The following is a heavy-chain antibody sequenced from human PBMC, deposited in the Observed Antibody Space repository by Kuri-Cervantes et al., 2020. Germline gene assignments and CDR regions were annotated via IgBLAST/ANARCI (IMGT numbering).Heavy chain of an antibody. V-gene: IGHV4-59*01. CDR1: GASISSYY. CDR3: ARGILGYCSSTSCGGFDP. CDR2: IYYSGST. D-gene: IGHD2-2*01. J-gene: IGHJ5*02. Sequence: GSLRLSCTVSGASISSYYWSWIRQPPGKGLEWIGYIYYSGSTNYNPSLKSRVTISVDTSKNQFSLKLSSVTAADTAVYYCARGILGYCSSTSCGGFDPWGQGTLVTVSS.